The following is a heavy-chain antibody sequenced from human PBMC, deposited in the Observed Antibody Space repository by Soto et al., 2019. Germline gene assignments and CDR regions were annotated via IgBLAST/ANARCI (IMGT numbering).Heavy chain of an antibody. CDR1: GFTFSSYA. J-gene: IGHJ6*02. V-gene: IGHV3-30-3*01. D-gene: IGHD6-13*01. Sequence: SLRLSCAASGFTFSSYAMHWVRQAPGKGLEWVAVISYDGSNKYYADPVKGRFTISRDNSKNTLYLQMNSLRAEDTAVYYCARAYSNYGMDVWGQGTTVTVSS. CDR2: ISYDGSNK. CDR3: ARAYSNYGMDV.